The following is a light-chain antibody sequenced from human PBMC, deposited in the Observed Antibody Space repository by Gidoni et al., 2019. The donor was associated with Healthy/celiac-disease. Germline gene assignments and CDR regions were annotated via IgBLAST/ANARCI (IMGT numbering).Light chain of an antibody. J-gene: IGKJ2*01. CDR1: QSVSSY. CDR3: QQRSNWPPKVT. V-gene: IGKV3-11*01. CDR2: DAS. Sequence: ELVLTQSPAPLSLSPGERATLSCRASQSVSSYLAWYQQKPGQAPRLLIYDASNRATGIPARFSGSGSGTDFTLTISSLEPEDFAVYYCQQRSNWPPKVTFGQGTKLEIK.